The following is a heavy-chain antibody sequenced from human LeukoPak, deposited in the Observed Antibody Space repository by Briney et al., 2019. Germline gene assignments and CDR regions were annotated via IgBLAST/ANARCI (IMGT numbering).Heavy chain of an antibody. CDR2: ISGSGGST. CDR1: GFTFRSYD. D-gene: IGHD2-2*01. CDR3: AKEHIVVVPAAMEFDL. J-gene: IGHJ5*02. V-gene: IGHV3-23*01. Sequence: PGGSXXLSCAASGFTFRSYDMSWVRQAPGKGLEWVADISGSGGSTYYADDVKGGYTIDRENYKKRVYMQMKRLRAEDTAVYYCAKEHIVVVPAAMEFDLWGQGTLVTVSS.